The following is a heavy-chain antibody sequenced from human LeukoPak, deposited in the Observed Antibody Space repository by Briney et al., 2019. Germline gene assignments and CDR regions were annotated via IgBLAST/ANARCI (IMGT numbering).Heavy chain of an antibody. CDR2: IYYSGST. V-gene: IGHV4-59*11. D-gene: IGHD2-2*01. CDR1: GGSISSHY. Sequence: PSETLSLTCTVSGGSISSHYWSWIRQPPGKGLEWIGYIYYSGSTNYNPSLKSRVTISVDTSKNQFSLKLSSVTAADTAVYYCARAASSGSYQLLYYYYYYYMDVWGKGTTVTVSS. J-gene: IGHJ6*03. CDR3: ARAASSGSYQLLYYYYYYYMDV.